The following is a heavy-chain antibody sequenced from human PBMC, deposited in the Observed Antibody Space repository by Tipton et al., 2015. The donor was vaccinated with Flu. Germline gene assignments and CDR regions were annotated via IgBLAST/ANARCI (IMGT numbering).Heavy chain of an antibody. Sequence: TLSLMCTVSGGSISSYYWTWIRQPAGKGLEWIGRIYASGSTNYNPSFTSRVTMSVDTSKNQFSLKLSSVTAADTAVYYCARYNRVGGLDYWGQGTLVTVSS. CDR1: GGSISSYY. V-gene: IGHV4-4*07. J-gene: IGHJ4*02. CDR2: IYASGST. CDR3: ARYNRVGGLDY. D-gene: IGHD1-14*01.